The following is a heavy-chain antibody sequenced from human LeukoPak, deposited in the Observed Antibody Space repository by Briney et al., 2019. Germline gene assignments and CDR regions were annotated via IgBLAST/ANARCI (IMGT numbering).Heavy chain of an antibody. J-gene: IGHJ4*02. D-gene: IGHD3-10*01. V-gene: IGHV3-48*03. CDR3: ARAESLWFGEPHFDY. CDR1: GFTFSSYE. CDR2: ISSSGSTI. Sequence: GGSLRLSCAASGFTFSSYEMNWVRQAPGKGLEWVSYISSSGSTIYYADSVKGRFTISRDNAKNSLYLQMNSLRAEDTAVYYCARAESLWFGEPHFDYWGQGTLVTVSS.